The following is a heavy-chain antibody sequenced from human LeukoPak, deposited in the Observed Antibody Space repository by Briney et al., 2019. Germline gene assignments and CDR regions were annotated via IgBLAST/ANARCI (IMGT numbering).Heavy chain of an antibody. D-gene: IGHD1-7*01. CDR3: ARDFGGGTRPLGY. CDR2: INPNSGGT. CDR1: GYTFPSYF. V-gene: IGHV1-2*06. J-gene: IGHJ4*02. Sequence: ASVKVSCKASGYTFPSYFMHWVRQAPGQGLEWMGRINPNSGGTNFAQKFQGRVTMTRDTSISTAYVELSRLISDDTAVFYCARDFGGGTRPLGYWGQGTLVTVSS.